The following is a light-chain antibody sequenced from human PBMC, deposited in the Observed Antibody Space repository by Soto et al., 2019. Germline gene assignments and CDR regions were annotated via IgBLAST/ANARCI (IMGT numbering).Light chain of an antibody. CDR2: TTS. V-gene: IGKV1-39*01. CDR3: QQIYITPYT. Sequence: DIQMTQSPSSLSVSVGDRVTITCRASQSINRYLNWYQQKPGKAPKLLIYTTSNLQSGVPSRLSGSGFGTDFTLTISSLPPKDFATYYCQQIYITPYTFGQGTKLETK. CDR1: QSINRY. J-gene: IGKJ2*01.